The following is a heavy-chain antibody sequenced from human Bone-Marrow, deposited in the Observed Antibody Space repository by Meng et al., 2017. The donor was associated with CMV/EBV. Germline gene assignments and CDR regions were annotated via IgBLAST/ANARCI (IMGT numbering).Heavy chain of an antibody. CDR1: GFTFSSYG. D-gene: IGHD6-19*01. J-gene: IGHJ4*02. CDR2: IRYDGSNK. V-gene: IGHV3-30*02. Sequence: GESLKISCAAPGFTFSSYGMHWVRQAPGKGLEWVAFIRYDGSNKYYVDSVKGRFTISRDNSKNTLYLQMNSLRAEDTAVYYCAGQWLVPSYWGQGTLVTVSS. CDR3: AGQWLVPSY.